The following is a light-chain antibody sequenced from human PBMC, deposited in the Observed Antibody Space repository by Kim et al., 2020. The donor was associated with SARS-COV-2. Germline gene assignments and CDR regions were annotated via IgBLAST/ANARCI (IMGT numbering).Light chain of an antibody. CDR3: QKYSSSPLT. Sequence: SPGDKPTRSCRTSKSISNNYLAWYQHKPCQAPRLLLYGASSRAADIPDRFTGSGSGTDFTLTISRLQPEDFAVYYCQKYSSSPLTFGQGTKVDIK. V-gene: IGKV3-20*01. CDR1: KSISNNY. CDR2: GAS. J-gene: IGKJ1*01.